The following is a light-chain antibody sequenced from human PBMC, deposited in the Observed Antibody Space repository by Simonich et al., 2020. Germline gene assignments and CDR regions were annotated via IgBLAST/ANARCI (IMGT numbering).Light chain of an antibody. CDR3: YSTDSSGNHRV. Sequence: SYELTQPPSVSVSPGHKARITCSGVALPKKYAYWYQQKSGPAPVMVIYEDSKRPSGIPGRFSGSSSGTMATLTISGAQVEDEADYYCYSTDSSGNHRVFGGGTKLTVL. CDR2: EDS. CDR1: ALPKKY. V-gene: IGLV3-10*01. J-gene: IGLJ2*01.